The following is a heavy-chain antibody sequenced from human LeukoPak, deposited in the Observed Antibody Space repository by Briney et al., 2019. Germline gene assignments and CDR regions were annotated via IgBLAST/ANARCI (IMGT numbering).Heavy chain of an antibody. CDR3: ASLYDIVETTVDY. J-gene: IGHJ4*02. V-gene: IGHV1-2*06. Sequence: RGAALKVSCRASGYAFTGYYMHWVRHAPGQGLEWMGRINPNSGGTNYAQKFQGRVTMTRDTSISTAYMALSGLRSDDTAVYYCASLYDIVETTVDYWGQGTLVTVSS. CDR2: INPNSGGT. CDR1: GYAFTGYY. D-gene: IGHD3-9*01.